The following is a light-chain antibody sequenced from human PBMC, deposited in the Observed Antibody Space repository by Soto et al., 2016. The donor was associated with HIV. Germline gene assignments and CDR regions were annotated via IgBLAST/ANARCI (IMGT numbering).Light chain of an antibody. CDR2: QAS. CDR3: LQHHTYPWT. Sequence: DIQMTQSPSTLSASVGDRVTITCRASQSISNLLAWYQQKPGKAPKLLIYQASTLESGVPLRFSGSGSGTEFTLTISSLQPEDFATYYCLQHHTYPWTFGQGTKXGIK. J-gene: IGKJ1*01. V-gene: IGKV1-5*03. CDR1: QSISNL.